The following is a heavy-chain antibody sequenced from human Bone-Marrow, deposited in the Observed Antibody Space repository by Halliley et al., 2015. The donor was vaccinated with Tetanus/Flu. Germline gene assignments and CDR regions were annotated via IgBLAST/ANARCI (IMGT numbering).Heavy chain of an antibody. J-gene: IGHJ5*02. CDR2: IKEDGSEK. D-gene: IGHD2-8*01. CDR3: ARLITWFDP. V-gene: IGHV3-7*03. Sequence: GLEWVAHIKEDGSEKSYVDSVKGRFTISRDNAKKSLYLQMDSLRAEDTAVYYCARLITWFDPWGQGTLVTVSS.